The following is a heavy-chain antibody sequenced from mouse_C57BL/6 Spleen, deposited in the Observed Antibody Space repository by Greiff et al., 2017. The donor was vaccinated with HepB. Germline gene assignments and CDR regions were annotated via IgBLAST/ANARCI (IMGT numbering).Heavy chain of an antibody. V-gene: IGHV1-26*01. D-gene: IGHD4-1*01. CDR2: INPNNGGT. Sequence: EVQLQQSGPELVKPGASVKISCKASGYTFTDYYMNWVKQSHGKSLEWIGDINPNNGGTSYNQKFKGKATLTVDKSSSTAYMELRSLTSEDSAVYYCARLGRGTAMDYWGQGTSVTVSS. J-gene: IGHJ4*01. CDR3: ARLGRGTAMDY. CDR1: GYTFTDYY.